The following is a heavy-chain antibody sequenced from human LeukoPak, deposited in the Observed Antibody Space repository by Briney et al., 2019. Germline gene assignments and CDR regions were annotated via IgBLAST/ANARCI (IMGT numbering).Heavy chain of an antibody. J-gene: IGHJ6*02. D-gene: IGHD1-26*01. V-gene: IGHV3-48*03. CDR2: ISSSGSTI. CDR3: ARETLVGATTDYCYGMDV. Sequence: PGGSLRLACAASGFTFSSYEMNWVRQAPGKGLEWVSYISSSGSTIYYADSVKGRFTISRDNAKNSLYLQMNSLRAEGTAVYYCARETLVGATTDYCYGMDVWGQGTTVTVSS. CDR1: GFTFSSYE.